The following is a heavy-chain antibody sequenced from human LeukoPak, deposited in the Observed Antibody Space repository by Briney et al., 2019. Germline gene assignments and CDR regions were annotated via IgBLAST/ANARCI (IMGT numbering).Heavy chain of an antibody. V-gene: IGHV1-18*01. J-gene: IGHJ6*02. CDR3: ARDGGPRCSSTSCYTSVVYYYYGMDV. CDR1: GYTFTSYG. Sequence: ASVTVSCKASGYTFTSYGICWGRRAPGQRLEWLGWISAYNGNTNYAQKLQGRVTMTTDTSTSTAYMELRSLRSDDTAVYYCARDGGPRCSSTSCYTSVVYYYYGMDVWGQGTTVTVSS. D-gene: IGHD2-2*02. CDR2: ISAYNGNT.